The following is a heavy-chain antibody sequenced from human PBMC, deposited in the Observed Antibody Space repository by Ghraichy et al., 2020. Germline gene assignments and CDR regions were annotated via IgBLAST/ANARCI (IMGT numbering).Heavy chain of an antibody. CDR2: ITNNGLTT. Sequence: GGSLRLSCSASGFTFNNYAMHWVRQTPGKRLQYISGITNNGLTTYYPDSVKGRFVVSRDNSRNTLSLYISSLRTEDTGIYYCVKDRFGGFFYYGMDIWGQGTTVTVSS. CDR3: VKDRFGGFFYYGMDI. CDR1: GFTFNNYA. D-gene: IGHD3-10*01. J-gene: IGHJ6*02. V-gene: IGHV3-64D*06.